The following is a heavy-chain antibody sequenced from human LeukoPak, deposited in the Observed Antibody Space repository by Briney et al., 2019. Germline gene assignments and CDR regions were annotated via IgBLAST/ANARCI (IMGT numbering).Heavy chain of an antibody. CDR1: GDSVSSNVAA. Sequence: SQTLSLTCAISGDSVSSNVAAWNWIRESPSRGLEWLGRTYYRSKWYNDNAISVRGRITINPDTSKNQFSLQLNSVTPDDTAVYYCARETGNLFDYWGQGTLVTVSS. V-gene: IGHV6-1*01. CDR2: TYYRSKWYN. J-gene: IGHJ4*02. D-gene: IGHD7-27*01. CDR3: ARETGNLFDY.